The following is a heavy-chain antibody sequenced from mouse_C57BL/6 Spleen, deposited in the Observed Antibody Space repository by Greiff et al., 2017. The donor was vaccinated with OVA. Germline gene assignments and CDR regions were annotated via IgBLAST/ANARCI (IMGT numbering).Heavy chain of an antibody. D-gene: IGHD3-3*01. CDR2: ISYDGSN. V-gene: IGHV3-6*01. CDR1: GYSITSGYY. J-gene: IGHJ2*01. Sequence: VQLKQSGPGLVKPSQSLSLTCSVTGYSITSGYYWNWIRQFPGNKLEWMGYISYDGSNNYNPSLKNRISITRDTSKNQFFLKLNSVTTEDTATYYCARDAGDGYYFDYWGQGTTLTVSS. CDR3: ARDAGDGYYFDY.